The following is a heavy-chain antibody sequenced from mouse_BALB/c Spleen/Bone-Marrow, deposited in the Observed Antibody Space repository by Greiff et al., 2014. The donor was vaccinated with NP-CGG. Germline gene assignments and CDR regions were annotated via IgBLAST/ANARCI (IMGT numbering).Heavy chain of an antibody. D-gene: IGHD1-1*01. V-gene: IGHV14-3*02. CDR3: ARYYYGYYFDY. CDR1: GLNIKDTY. J-gene: IGHJ2*01. Sequence: EVQLVESGAELVKPGASVKLSCTASGLNIKDTYMHWVKERPEQGLEWIGRIDPANGNTKYDPKFQGKATITADTSSNTAYLQLSSLTSEDTAVYYCARYYYGYYFDYWGQGTTLTVSS. CDR2: IDPANGNT.